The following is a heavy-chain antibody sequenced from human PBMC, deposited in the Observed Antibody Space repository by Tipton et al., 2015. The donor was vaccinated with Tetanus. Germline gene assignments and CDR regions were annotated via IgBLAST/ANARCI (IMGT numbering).Heavy chain of an antibody. D-gene: IGHD1-1*01. J-gene: IGHJ6*02. CDR1: GASFSDYY. V-gene: IGHV4-34*01. CDR2: INHSGST. Sequence: TLSLTCAVYGASFSDYYWSWIRQAPGKGLEWIGEINHSGSTNHNPSLKSRVTLSVDTSKNQFSLKLNSVTAADTAMYHCVTVNFPNYYHCGMDVWGQGTTVTVSS. CDR3: VTVNFPNYYHCGMDV.